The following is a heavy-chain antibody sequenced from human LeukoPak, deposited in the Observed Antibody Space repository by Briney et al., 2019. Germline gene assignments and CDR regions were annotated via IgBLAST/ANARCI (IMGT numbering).Heavy chain of an antibody. V-gene: IGHV4-34*01. Sequence: SETLSLTCAVYGGSFSGYYWSWIRQPPGKGLEWIGEINHSGSTNHNPSLKSRVTISVDTSKNQFSLKLSSVTAADTAVYYCARGDGSGSYFPPHVYHPFDPWGQGTLVTVSS. CDR2: INHSGST. CDR1: GGSFSGYY. CDR3: ARGDGSGSYFPPHVYHPFDP. D-gene: IGHD3-10*01. J-gene: IGHJ5*02.